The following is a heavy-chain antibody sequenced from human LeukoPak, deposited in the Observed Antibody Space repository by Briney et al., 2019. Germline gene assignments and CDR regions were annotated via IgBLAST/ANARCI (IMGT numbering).Heavy chain of an antibody. Sequence: ASGTLSLTCTVSGGSISSYYWSWIRQPPGKGLEWIGYIYYSGSTNCNPSLKSRVTISVDTSKNQFSLKLSSVTAADTAVYYCARQASSVRITIFGVVQYYFDYWGQGTLVTVSS. CDR2: IYYSGST. J-gene: IGHJ4*02. V-gene: IGHV4-59*08. CDR3: ARQASSVRITIFGVVQYYFDY. CDR1: GGSISSYY. D-gene: IGHD3-3*01.